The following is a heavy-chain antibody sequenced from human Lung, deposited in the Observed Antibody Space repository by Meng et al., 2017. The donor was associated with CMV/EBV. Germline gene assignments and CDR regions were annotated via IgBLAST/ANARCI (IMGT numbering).Heavy chain of an antibody. D-gene: IGHD4-11*01. J-gene: IGHJ4*02. Sequence: CSLNTPNVGVGWIRQPPRNALEWLALIYWDDDKRYNSSLKSRLTITKDTSKNQVVLTLANLDPLDTATYYCARRPTVAEGVYYFDYWGQGTLVTVSS. CDR1: CSLNTPNVG. CDR2: IYWDDDK. V-gene: IGHV2-5*02. CDR3: ARRPTVAEGVYYFDY.